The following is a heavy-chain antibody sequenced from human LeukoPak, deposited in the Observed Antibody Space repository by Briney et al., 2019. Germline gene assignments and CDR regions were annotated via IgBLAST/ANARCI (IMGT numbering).Heavy chain of an antibody. CDR3: ASLTNTTGYIPWYFDL. J-gene: IGHJ2*01. D-gene: IGHD3-9*01. CDR2: IYYSGNS. V-gene: IGHV4-59*01. Sequence: SETLSLTCSVSGGSLTYFYWTWLRQPTGRRPEGIGFIYYSGNSNYNPSLESRVAFSVDTSKNQVSLKLSSVTAADTAIYYFASLTNTTGYIPWYFDLWGRGTLVTVSS. CDR1: GGSLTYFY.